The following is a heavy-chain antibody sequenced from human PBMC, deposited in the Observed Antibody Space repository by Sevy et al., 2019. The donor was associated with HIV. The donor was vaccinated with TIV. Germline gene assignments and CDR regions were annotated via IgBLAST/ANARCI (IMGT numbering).Heavy chain of an antibody. V-gene: IGHV4-61*08. CDR1: GGSVNSGDYY. J-gene: IGHJ3*02. D-gene: IGHD3-16*01. CDR3: ARDDPVMNAFDI. CDR2: IYYSGSS. Sequence: SETLSLTCTVSGGSVNSGDYYWSWIRQPPGKGLEWLGYIYYSGSSNYNPSLKSRVTISLDMSKNQFSLKMSSVTTADTAVYYCARDDPVMNAFDIWGQGTMVTVSS.